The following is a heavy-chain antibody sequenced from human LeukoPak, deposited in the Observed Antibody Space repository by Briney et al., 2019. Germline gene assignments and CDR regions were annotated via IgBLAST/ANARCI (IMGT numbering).Heavy chain of an antibody. CDR3: ARATGYSSGWYSAQGYYFDY. Sequence: PSETLSLTCTVSGYSISSGYYWGWIRQPPGKGLEWIGSIYHSGSTYYNPSLKSRVTISVDTSKNQFSLKLSSVTAADTAVYYCARATGYSSGWYSAQGYYFDYWGQGTLVTVSS. CDR1: GYSISSGYY. J-gene: IGHJ4*02. V-gene: IGHV4-38-2*02. D-gene: IGHD6-19*01. CDR2: IYHSGST.